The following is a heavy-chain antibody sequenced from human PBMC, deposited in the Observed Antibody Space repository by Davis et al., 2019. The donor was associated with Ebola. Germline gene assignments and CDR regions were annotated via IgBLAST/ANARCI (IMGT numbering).Heavy chain of an antibody. CDR3: AGATGYYRHGMDV. D-gene: IGHD3-9*01. J-gene: IGHJ6*02. CDR2: ISSSSSTT. CDR1: GFTFNTYE. Sequence: GGSLRLSCAASGFTFNTYEMNWVRQAPGKGLEWVSYISSSSSTTYYADSVKGRFTISRDNAKNSLYLQMNSLRDEDTAVYYCAGATGYYRHGMDVWGQGTTVTVSS. V-gene: IGHV3-48*02.